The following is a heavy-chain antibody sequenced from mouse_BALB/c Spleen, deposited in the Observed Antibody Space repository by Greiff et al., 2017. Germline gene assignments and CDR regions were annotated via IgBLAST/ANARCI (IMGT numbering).Heavy chain of an antibody. CDR1: GYTFSSYW. CDR2: ILPGSGST. J-gene: IGHJ4*01. V-gene: IGHV1-9*01. Sequence: QVQLKESGAELMKPGASVKISCKATGYTFSSYWIEWVKQRPGHGLEWIGEILPGSGSTNYNEKFKGKATFTADTSSNTAYMQLSSLTSEDSAVYYCARVRSFYAMDYWGQGTSVTVSS. CDR3: ARVRSFYAMDY.